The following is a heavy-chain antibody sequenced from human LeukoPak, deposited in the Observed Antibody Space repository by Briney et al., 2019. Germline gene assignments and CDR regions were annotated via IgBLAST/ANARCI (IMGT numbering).Heavy chain of an antibody. J-gene: IGHJ4*02. V-gene: IGHV3-53*01. CDR3: AREVWSSGWYVDY. Sequence: GGSLRLSCAAAGFTVSSNYMSWVRQAPGKGLEWVSVLYSGGSTYYADSVKGRFTISRDNSKNTLYLQMNSLRAEDTAVYYCAREVWSSGWYVDYWGQGTLVTVSS. CDR2: LYSGGST. CDR1: GFTVSSNY. D-gene: IGHD6-19*01.